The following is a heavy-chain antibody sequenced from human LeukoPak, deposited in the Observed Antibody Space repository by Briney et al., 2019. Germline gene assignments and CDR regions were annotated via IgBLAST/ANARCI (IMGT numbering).Heavy chain of an antibody. CDR1: GGTFSSYA. Sequence: SVKVSCKASGGTFSSYAISWVRQAPGQGLEWMGGIIPIFGTANYAQKFQGRVTITADESTSTAYMELSSLRSEDTAVYYCARAHMVRGVITSSYYYYYMDVWGKGTTVTISS. CDR3: ARAHMVRGVITSSYYYYYMDV. V-gene: IGHV1-69*13. CDR2: IIPIFGTA. J-gene: IGHJ6*03. D-gene: IGHD3-10*01.